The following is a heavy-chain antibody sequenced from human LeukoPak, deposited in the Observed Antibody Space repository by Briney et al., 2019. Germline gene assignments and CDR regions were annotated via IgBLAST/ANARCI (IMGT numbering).Heavy chain of an antibody. CDR2: IIPILGIA. Sequence: GASVKVSCKASGYTFTGYYMHWMRQAPGQGLEWMGRIIPILGIANYAQKFQGRVTITADKSTSTAYMELSSLRSEDTAVYYCARENYDMITFGGVIKGDNWFDPWGQGTLVTVSS. CDR3: ARENYDMITFGGVIKGDNWFDP. CDR1: GYTFTGYY. J-gene: IGHJ5*02. D-gene: IGHD3-16*02. V-gene: IGHV1-69*04.